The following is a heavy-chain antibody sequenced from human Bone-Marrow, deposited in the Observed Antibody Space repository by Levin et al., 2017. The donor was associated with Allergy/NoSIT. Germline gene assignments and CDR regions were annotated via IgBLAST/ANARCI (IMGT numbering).Heavy chain of an antibody. CDR1: GFTFSSYG. V-gene: IGHV3-30*03. CDR2: LSHDGSIE. D-gene: IGHD5-12*01. J-gene: IGHJ4*01. CDR3: ARDKLWGYDFRESFDS. Sequence: PGESLKISCAASGFTFSSYGMHWVRQAPGKGLEWVAVLSHDGSIEHYADSVKGRFTITRDNLKNTLYLQMNSLSAEDTGVYYCARDKLWGYDFRESFDSWGQGTLVTVSS.